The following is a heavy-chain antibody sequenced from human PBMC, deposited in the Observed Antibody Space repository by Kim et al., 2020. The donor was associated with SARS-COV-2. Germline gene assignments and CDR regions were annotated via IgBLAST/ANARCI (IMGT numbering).Heavy chain of an antibody. D-gene: IGHD3-16*01. J-gene: IGHJ4*02. CDR3: ARSTFGGVYYFDY. Sequence: SETLSLTCTVSGGSISSYYWSWIRQPPGKGLEWIGYIYYSGSTNYNPSLKSRVTISVDTSKNQFSLKLSSVTAADTAVYYCARSTFGGVYYFDYWGQGTLVTVSS. V-gene: IGHV4-59*01. CDR1: GGSISSYY. CDR2: IYYSGST.